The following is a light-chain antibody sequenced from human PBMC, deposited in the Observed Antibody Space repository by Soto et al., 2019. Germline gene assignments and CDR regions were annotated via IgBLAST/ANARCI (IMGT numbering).Light chain of an antibody. Sequence: DIVMTQSPDSLSVSLGERATIKCRSSQSVLHRSNGNNYIAWYQQKPGQPPKLLIYWPSTRDSGVPDRVIGSGSGTDFTLTVSRLQAEDVAVYYCQQYQSLPVTFGPGTKVHIE. CDR1: QSVLHRSNGNNY. J-gene: IGKJ3*01. CDR3: QQYQSLPVT. V-gene: IGKV4-1*01. CDR2: WPS.